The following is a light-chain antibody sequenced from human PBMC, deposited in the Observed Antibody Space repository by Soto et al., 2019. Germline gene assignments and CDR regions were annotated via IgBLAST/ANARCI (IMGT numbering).Light chain of an antibody. Sequence: QPVLTQSPSASGTPGQRVTISCSGSRSNIGSNTVNWYQHLPGTAPKLLIYSKNQRPSGVPDRFSGSKSGTSASLAISGLQSDDEGDYYCAAWDDSLNGWVFGGGTKLTVL. CDR2: SKN. CDR3: AAWDDSLNGWV. V-gene: IGLV1-44*01. CDR1: RSNIGSNT. J-gene: IGLJ3*02.